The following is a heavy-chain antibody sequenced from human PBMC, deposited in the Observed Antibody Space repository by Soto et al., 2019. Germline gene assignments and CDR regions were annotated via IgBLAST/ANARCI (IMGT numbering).Heavy chain of an antibody. CDR1: GFTFSSYW. CDR2: IKQDGSEK. CDR3: ARDSGVLPLYYYYGMDV. V-gene: IGHV3-7*01. Sequence: GESLKISCAASGFTFSSYWMSWVRQAPGKGLEWVANIKQDGSEKYYVDSVKGRFTISRDNAKNSLYLQMNSLRAEDTAVYYCARDSGVLPLYYYYGMDVWGQGTTVTVSS. D-gene: IGHD1-26*01. J-gene: IGHJ6*02.